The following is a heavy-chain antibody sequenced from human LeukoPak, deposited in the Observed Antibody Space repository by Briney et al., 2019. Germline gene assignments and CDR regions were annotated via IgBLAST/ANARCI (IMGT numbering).Heavy chain of an antibody. D-gene: IGHD6-19*01. CDR2: ISGSGGST. V-gene: IGHV3-23*01. J-gene: IGHJ1*01. Sequence: GGSLRLSCAASGFTFSSYAMSWVRQAPGKGLEWVSAISGSGGSTYYADSVKGRFTISRDNSKNTLYLQMNSLRAEDTAVYYCAKVLFPGAGPGEYFQHWGQGSLVTVSS. CDR1: GFTFSSYA. CDR3: AKVLFPGAGPGEYFQH.